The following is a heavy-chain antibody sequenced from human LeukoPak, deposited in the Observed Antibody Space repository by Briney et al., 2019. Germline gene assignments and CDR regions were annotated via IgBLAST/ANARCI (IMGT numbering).Heavy chain of an antibody. D-gene: IGHD2-2*01. V-gene: IGHV4-34*01. CDR3: ARDFRGAAAYYYYYYMDV. J-gene: IGHJ6*03. CDR1: GGSFSGYY. CDR2: INHSGST. Sequence: PSETLSLTCAVYGGSFSGYYWSWIRQPPGKGLEWIGEINHSGSTNYNPSPKSRVTISVDTSKNQFSLKLSSVTAADTAVYYCARDFRGAAAYYYYYYMDVWGKGTTVTVSS.